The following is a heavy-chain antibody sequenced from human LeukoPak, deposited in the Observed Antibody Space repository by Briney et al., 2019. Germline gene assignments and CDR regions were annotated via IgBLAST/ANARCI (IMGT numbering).Heavy chain of an antibody. D-gene: IGHD3-10*01. CDR1: GYTFTSYG. CDR3: ARSLWFGESYYMDV. CDR2: INAYNGNT. V-gene: IGHV1-18*01. Sequence: ASVKVSCKASGYTFTSYGISWVRQAPGQGLEWMGWINAYNGNTNYAQKLQGRVTMTTDTSTSTAYMELRSLRSDDTAVYYCARSLWFGESYYMDVWGKGTTVTVSS. J-gene: IGHJ6*03.